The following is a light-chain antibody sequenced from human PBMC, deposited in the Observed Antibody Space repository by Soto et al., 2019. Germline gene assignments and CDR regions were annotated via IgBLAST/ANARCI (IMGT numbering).Light chain of an antibody. J-gene: IGKJ4*01. CDR1: QSLRHSNGFNY. CDR2: LGS. V-gene: IGKV2-28*01. CDR3: MQALQTLPLT. Sequence: DIVLTQSPLSLPVTPGEPASMSCRSSQSLRHSNGFNYLDWYLQKPGQSPQLLIYLGSNRASGVPDRFSGSGSGTDFTLTISRVEAEDAGAYFCMQALQTLPLTFGGGTKVEIK.